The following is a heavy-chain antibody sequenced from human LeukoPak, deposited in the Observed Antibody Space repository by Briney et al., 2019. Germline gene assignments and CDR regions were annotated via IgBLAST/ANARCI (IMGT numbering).Heavy chain of an antibody. V-gene: IGHV3-21*01. J-gene: IGHJ4*02. CDR1: GFTFSSYT. CDR2: ITRTSNYI. D-gene: IGHD6-19*01. CDR3: ARRIAVDY. Sequence: GGSLRLSCAASGFTFSSYTMNWVRQAPGKGLEWVSSITRTSNYIYYADSVKGRFTISRDNAKNSLFLQMNSLRAEDTAVYYCARRIAVDYWGQGTLVTVSS.